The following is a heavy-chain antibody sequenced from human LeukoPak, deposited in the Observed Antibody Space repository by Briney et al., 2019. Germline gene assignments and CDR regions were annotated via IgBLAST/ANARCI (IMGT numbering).Heavy chain of an antibody. D-gene: IGHD6-19*01. CDR2: IYYSGST. CDR3: ARVSSGWFWYMDV. Sequence: SETLSLTCTVSGGSISSSNYYWGWIRQPPGKGLEWIGSIYYSGSTYYNPSLRSRVTTSVDTSKNQFSLKVSSVTAADTAVYYCARVSSGWFWYMDVWGKGTTVTVSS. V-gene: IGHV4-39*07. J-gene: IGHJ6*03. CDR1: GGSISSSNYY.